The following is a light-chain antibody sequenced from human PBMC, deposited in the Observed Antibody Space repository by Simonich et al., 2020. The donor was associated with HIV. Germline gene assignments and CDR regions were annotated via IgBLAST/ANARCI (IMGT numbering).Light chain of an antibody. CDR3: QQYNRYWT. V-gene: IGKV1-9*01. J-gene: IGKJ1*01. Sequence: SPSTQSPSFLSISIGDRVTITCRASPGSNSYLAWYQQKPGKAPRLLIYDAFTLQSCVPSRFSGSGSGTEFTLTISSLQPDDFATYYCQQYNRYWTFGQGTKVEIK. CDR1: PGSNSY. CDR2: DAF.